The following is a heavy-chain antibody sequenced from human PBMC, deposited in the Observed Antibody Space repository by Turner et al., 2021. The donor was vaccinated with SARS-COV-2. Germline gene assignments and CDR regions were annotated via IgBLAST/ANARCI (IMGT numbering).Heavy chain of an antibody. D-gene: IGHD3-22*01. CDR3: AKADRVMIVVVITLFDY. V-gene: IGHV3-23*01. CDR2: ISGSGGSK. J-gene: IGHJ4*02. CDR1: GFTFSSYA. Sequence: EVQLLESGGGLVQPGGSLRLSCAASGFTFSSYAMSWVRQAPGKGLEGVAAISGSGGSKYYADSGKGRFTISRDNSKNTLYLQMNSLRAEETAVYYCAKADRVMIVVVITLFDYWGQGTLVTVSS.